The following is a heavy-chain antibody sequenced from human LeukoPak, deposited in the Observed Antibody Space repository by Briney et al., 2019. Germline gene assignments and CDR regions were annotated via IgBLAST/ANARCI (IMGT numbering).Heavy chain of an antibody. CDR2: INPNSGRT. D-gene: IGHD3-22*01. V-gene: IGHV1-2*02. J-gene: IGHJ4*02. CDR3: SRVEYYDSSGYYF. CDR1: GYTFTGYY. Sequence: SVTVSCKASGYTFTGYYMHWVRQAPGQGVEWMGWINPNSGRTNYAQKFHGRVTMTSDTSISTAYMELSRLRSDDTAVYYCSRVEYYDSSGYYFWGQGTLVTVS.